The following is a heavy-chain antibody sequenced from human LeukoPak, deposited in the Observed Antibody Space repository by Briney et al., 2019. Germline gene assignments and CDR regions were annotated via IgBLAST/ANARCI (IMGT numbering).Heavy chain of an antibody. J-gene: IGHJ5*02. CDR1: GYTLTGYY. CDR2: INPNSGGT. D-gene: IGHD3-10*01. CDR3: ARGALLWFGELLEEWFDP. V-gene: IGHV1-2*06. Sequence: ASVKVSCKASGYTLTGYYMHWVRQAPGQGLEWMGRINPNSGGTNYAQKFQGRVTMTRDASISTAYMELSRLRSDDTAVYYCARGALLWFGELLEEWFDPWGQGTLVTVSS.